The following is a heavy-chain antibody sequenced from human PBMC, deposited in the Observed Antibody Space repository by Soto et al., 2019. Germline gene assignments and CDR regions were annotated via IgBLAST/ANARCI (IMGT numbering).Heavy chain of an antibody. D-gene: IGHD2-21*01. CDR2: IWYDGSNK. J-gene: IGHJ4*02. V-gene: IGHV3-33*01. Sequence: QVQLVESGGGVVQPGRSLRLSCAASGFTFSSYGMHWVRQAPGKGLEWVAVIWYDGSNKYYADSVKGRFTISRDNSKNTLYLQMNSLRAEDTAVYYCARDEAYCGGDCYPFDYWGQGTLVTFSS. CDR3: ARDEAYCGGDCYPFDY. CDR1: GFTFSSYG.